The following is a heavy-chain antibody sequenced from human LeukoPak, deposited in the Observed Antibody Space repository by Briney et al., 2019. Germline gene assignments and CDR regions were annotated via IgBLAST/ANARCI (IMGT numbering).Heavy chain of an antibody. CDR3: ARDGSGWYSSFDY. CDR2: IYSGGST. J-gene: IGHJ4*02. D-gene: IGHD6-19*01. Sequence: GGSLRLSCAASGFTFSSYGMSWVCQAPGKGLEWVSVIYSGGSTYYADSVKGRFTISRDNSKNTLYLQMNSLRAEDTAVYYCARDGSGWYSSFDYWGQGTLVTVSS. V-gene: IGHV3-66*01. CDR1: GFTFSSYG.